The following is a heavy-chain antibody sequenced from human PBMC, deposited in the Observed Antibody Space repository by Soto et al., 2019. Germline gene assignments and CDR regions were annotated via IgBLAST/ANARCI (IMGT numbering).Heavy chain of an antibody. D-gene: IGHD2-21*02. CDR2: IYYSGST. CDR1: GGSISSGDYY. V-gene: IGHV4-30-4*01. CDR3: VRTARQGAVAPHWFDR. Sequence: SETLSLTCSVSGGSISSGDYYWSWIRQPPGKGLEWIGHIYYSGSTYYNPSLMSRLTISVDTSKNQFPLKLTSVTAAETAVYYCVRTARQGAVAPHWFDRWGEGTQVTVSS. J-gene: IGHJ5*02.